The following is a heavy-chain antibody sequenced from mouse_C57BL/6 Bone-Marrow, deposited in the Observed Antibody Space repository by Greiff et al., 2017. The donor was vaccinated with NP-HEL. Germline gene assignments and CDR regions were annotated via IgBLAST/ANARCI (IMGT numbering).Heavy chain of an antibody. CDR1: GFTFSDFY. D-gene: IGHD2-14*01. Sequence: EVQGVESGGGLVQSGRSLRLSCATSGFTFSDFYMEWVRQAPGKGLEWIAASRNKANDYTTEYSASVKGRFIVSRDTSQSILYLQMNALIAEDTAIYYCARDRDDGAWFAYWGQGTLVTVSA. CDR3: ARDRDDGAWFAY. CDR2: SRNKANDYTT. J-gene: IGHJ3*01. V-gene: IGHV7-1*01.